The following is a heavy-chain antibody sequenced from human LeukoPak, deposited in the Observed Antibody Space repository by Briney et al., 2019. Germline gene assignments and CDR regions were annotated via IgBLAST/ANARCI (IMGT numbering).Heavy chain of an antibody. J-gene: IGHJ4*02. CDR1: GFTFSSYA. CDR3: ARFGRVGVHL. V-gene: IGHV1-2*02. D-gene: IGHD1-26*01. Sequence: GRSLRLSCAASGFTFSSYAMHWVRQAPGQGLEWMGWINPNSGGTNYAQKFQGRVTMTRDTSMSTAYMELSRLRSDDTAVYYCARFGRVGVHLWGQGTLVTVSS. CDR2: INPNSGGT.